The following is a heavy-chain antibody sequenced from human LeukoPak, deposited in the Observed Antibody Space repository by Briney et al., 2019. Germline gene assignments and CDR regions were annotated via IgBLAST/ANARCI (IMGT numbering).Heavy chain of an antibody. CDR2: IYHSGST. Sequence: SETLSLTCAVSGGSISSGGYSWSWIRQPPGKGLEWIGYIYHSGSTYYNPSLKSRVTISVDRSKNQFSLKLSSVIAADTAVYYCARRENYYDSSGYYYGAFDIWGQGTMVTVPS. CDR3: ARRENYYDSSGYYYGAFDI. CDR1: GGSISSGGYS. J-gene: IGHJ3*02. V-gene: IGHV4-30-2*01. D-gene: IGHD3-22*01.